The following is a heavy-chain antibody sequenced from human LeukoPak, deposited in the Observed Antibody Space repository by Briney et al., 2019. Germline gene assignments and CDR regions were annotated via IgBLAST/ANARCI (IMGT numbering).Heavy chain of an antibody. V-gene: IGHV1-69*05. CDR3: ATVGYDSSGYAIPLGY. CDR1: GGTFSSYA. Sequence: GASVKVSCKASGGTFSSYAISWVRQAPGQGLEWMGGIIPIFGTANYAQKFQGRVTITRNTSISTAYMELSSLRSEDTAVYYCATVGYDSSGYAIPLGYWGQGTLVTVSS. J-gene: IGHJ4*02. CDR2: IIPIFGTA. D-gene: IGHD3-22*01.